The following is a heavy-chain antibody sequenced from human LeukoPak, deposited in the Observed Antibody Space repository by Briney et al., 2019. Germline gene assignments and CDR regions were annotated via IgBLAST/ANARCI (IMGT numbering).Heavy chain of an antibody. CDR2: INWNGGST. Sequence: PGGSLRLSCAASGFTFDDYGMSWVRQAPGKGLEWVSGINWNGGSTGYADSAKGRFTISRDNAKNSLYLQMNSLRAEDTALYYCARGGYSGYDYNTKGYYYYYYMDVWGKGTTVTVSS. CDR1: GFTFDDYG. CDR3: ARGGYSGYDYNTKGYYYYYYMDV. V-gene: IGHV3-20*04. D-gene: IGHD5-12*01. J-gene: IGHJ6*03.